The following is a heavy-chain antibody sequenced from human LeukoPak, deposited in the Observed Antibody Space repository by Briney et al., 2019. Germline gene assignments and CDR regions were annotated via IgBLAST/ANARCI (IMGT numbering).Heavy chain of an antibody. Sequence: GGSLRLSCAASGFTFSSYGMHWVRQAPGKGLEWVALIRYDGSNKYYADSVKGRFTISRDNSKNMLYLQMNSLRAEDTAVYYCAKEILDSDRVYYYYYYMDVWGKGTTVTVSS. CDR2: IRYDGSNK. D-gene: IGHD3-3*01. CDR1: GFTFSSYG. J-gene: IGHJ6*03. V-gene: IGHV3-30*02. CDR3: AKEILDSDRVYYYYYYMDV.